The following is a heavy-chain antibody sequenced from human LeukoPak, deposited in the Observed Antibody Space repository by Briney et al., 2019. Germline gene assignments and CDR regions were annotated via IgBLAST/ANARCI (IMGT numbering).Heavy chain of an antibody. CDR1: GDSLSSTSAT. D-gene: IGHD2-15*01. J-gene: IGHJ4*02. V-gene: IGHV6-1*01. Sequence: SQTLSLTCAISGDSLSSTSATWNWIRQSPSRGLEWLGRTYYRSKWYNDYAVSVKGRITINPDTSKNQFSLQLNSVTPEDTAVYYCARRYCSGGSCPFDYWGQGTLVTVSS. CDR2: TYYRSKWYN. CDR3: ARRYCSGGSCPFDY.